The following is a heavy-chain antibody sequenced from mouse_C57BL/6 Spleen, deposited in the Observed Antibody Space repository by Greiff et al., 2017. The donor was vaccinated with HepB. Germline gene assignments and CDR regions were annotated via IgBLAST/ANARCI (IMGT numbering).Heavy chain of an antibody. J-gene: IGHJ1*03. D-gene: IGHD1-1*01. CDR1: GFTFSDYG. V-gene: IGHV5-17*01. CDR2: ISSGSSTI. CDR3: ARDQLLRYFGV. Sequence: EVHLVESGGGLVKPGGSLKLSCAASGFTFSDYGMHWVRQAPEKGLEWVAYISSGSSTIYYADTVKGRFTISRDNAKNTLFLQMTSLRSEDTAMYYCARDQLLRYFGVWGTGTTVTVSS.